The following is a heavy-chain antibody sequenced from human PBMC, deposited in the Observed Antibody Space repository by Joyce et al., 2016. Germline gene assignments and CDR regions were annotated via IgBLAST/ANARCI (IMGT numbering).Heavy chain of an antibody. V-gene: IGHV4-4*07. Sequence: QVHLQESGPGLVKPSETLSLTCTVSNGSISNHYWSWIRQPAGKGLEWISRIHTSKPTSYHPSLKGRVTMSVDTSKNQFSRRLTAVTAADTAVYYCARGLAPAVTLFDYWGQGTLVTVSS. CDR3: ARGLAPAVTLFDY. J-gene: IGHJ4*02. D-gene: IGHD4-17*01. CDR1: NGSISNHY. CDR2: IHTSKPT.